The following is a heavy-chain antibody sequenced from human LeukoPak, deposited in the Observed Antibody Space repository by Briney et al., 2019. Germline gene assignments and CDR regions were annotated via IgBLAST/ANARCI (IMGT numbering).Heavy chain of an antibody. J-gene: IGHJ6*02. CDR3: ARDRPRAV. Sequence: HPGGSLRLSCAASGFTFSHYAMHWVRRPPGKGLEWVAFVSAEGDRRYYADSVKGRFTISRDNSKNTLYLQMNSLRAEDTAVYYCARDRPRAVWGQGTTVTVSS. V-gene: IGHV3-30*07. CDR1: GFTFSHYA. CDR2: VSAEGDRR.